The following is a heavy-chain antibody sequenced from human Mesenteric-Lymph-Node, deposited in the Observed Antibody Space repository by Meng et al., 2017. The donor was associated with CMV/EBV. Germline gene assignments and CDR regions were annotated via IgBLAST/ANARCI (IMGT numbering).Heavy chain of an antibody. Sequence: ASVKVSCKASGYTFTGYYMHWVRQAPGQGLEWMGWINPNSGGTNYAQKFQGRVTMTRDTSISTAYMELSRLRSDDTAVYYCAKDFRKSQQLVRFTNSYYFDYWGQGTLVTVSS. D-gene: IGHD6-13*01. CDR1: GYTFTGYY. CDR3: AKDFRKSQQLVRFTNSYYFDY. CDR2: INPNSGGT. J-gene: IGHJ4*02. V-gene: IGHV1-2*02.